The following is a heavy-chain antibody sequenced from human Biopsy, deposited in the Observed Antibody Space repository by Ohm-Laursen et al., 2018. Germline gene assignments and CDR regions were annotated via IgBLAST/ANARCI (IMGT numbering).Heavy chain of an antibody. V-gene: IGHV3-11*01. CDR3: ATDGAGSYNEN. CDR2: ISGSGVTK. Sequence: SLRLSCAAPGFTFGDYYMSWIRQAPGKGLEWLSYISGSGVTKMYADSVKGRFTVSRDNAKNSLYLEMNNLTVEGTAVYYCATDGAGSYNENWGQGTLVSVSS. D-gene: IGHD3-10*01. J-gene: IGHJ4*02. CDR1: GFTFGDYY.